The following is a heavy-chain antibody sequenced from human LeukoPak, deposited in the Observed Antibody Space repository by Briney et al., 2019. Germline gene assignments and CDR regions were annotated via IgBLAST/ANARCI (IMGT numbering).Heavy chain of an antibody. J-gene: IGHJ4*02. CDR2: INHSGYT. D-gene: IGHD4/OR15-4a*01. CDR1: GVSFNDYY. CDR3: TRMTMGHDY. Sequence: SETLSLTCAVSGVSFNDYYWSWVRRTPGKGLEWIGEINHSGYTNDSPSLKSRVTLSIDTSRKQFSLNVRSVTVADTGIYYCTRMTMGHDYWGQGTLVTVSS. V-gene: IGHV4-34*01.